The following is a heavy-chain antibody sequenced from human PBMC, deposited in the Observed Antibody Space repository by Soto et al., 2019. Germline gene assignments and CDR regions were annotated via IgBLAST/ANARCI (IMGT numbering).Heavy chain of an antibody. D-gene: IGHD3-22*01. V-gene: IGHV3-23*01. CDR1: GFTFSSHA. J-gene: IGHJ3*01. Sequence: PGGSLRLSCAASGFTFSSHAMTWVRQAPGKGLEWVSGISGSGSTTHYADSVKGRFTISRDNSKDTLYLQMNSLRADDTAVYFCAKDRLMLTMVVVGAFDFWGLGTMVTVSS. CDR3: AKDRLMLTMVVVGAFDF. CDR2: ISGSGSTT.